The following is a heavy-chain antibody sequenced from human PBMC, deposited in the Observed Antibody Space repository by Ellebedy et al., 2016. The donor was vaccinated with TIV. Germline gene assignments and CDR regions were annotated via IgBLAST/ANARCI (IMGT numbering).Heavy chain of an antibody. V-gene: IGHV3-21*01. D-gene: IGHD6-13*01. CDR1: GFTFSSYS. Sequence: GESLKISXAASGFTFSSYSMNWVRQAPGKGLEWVSSISSSSSYIYYADSVKGRFTISRDNAKNSLYLQMNSLRAEDTAVYYCARDRGSSWYYHDYWGQGTLVTVSS. J-gene: IGHJ4*02. CDR3: ARDRGSSWYYHDY. CDR2: ISSSSSYI.